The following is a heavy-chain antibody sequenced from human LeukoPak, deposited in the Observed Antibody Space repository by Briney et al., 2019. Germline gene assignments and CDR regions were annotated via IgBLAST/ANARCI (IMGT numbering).Heavy chain of an antibody. CDR2: ITSGSSYI. D-gene: IGHD5-24*01. V-gene: IGHV3-21*04. CDR1: GFTFSSYN. Sequence: GGSLRLSCAASGFTFSSYNMNWVRQAPGKGLEWVSSITSGSSYIYYADSVKGRYTISRDNAKNSLYLQMNSLRAEDMALYYCAKDIGGWLQFSFDYWGQGTLVTVSS. CDR3: AKDIGGWLQFSFDY. J-gene: IGHJ4*02.